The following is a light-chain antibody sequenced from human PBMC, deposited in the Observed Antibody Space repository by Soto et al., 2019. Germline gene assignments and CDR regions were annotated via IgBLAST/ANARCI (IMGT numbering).Light chain of an antibody. J-gene: IGLJ2*01. CDR1: SSNIGNNA. CDR3: AAWDDSLNGVV. Sequence: QPVLTQPPSVSEAPRQRVTISCSGSSSNIGNNAVNWDQQLPGKAPKLLIYYDDLLPSGVSDRFSGSKSGTSASLAISGLQSEDEADYYCAAWDDSLNGVVFGGGTKLTVL. V-gene: IGLV1-36*01. CDR2: YDD.